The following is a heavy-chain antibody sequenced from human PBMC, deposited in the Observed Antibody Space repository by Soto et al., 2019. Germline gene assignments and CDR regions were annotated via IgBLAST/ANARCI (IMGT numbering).Heavy chain of an antibody. J-gene: IGHJ3*02. CDR2: IYSGGST. CDR1: GFTVSSNY. D-gene: IGHD4-17*01. Sequence: EVQLVESGGGLVQPGGSLRLSCAASGFTVSSNYMSWVRQAPGKGLEWVSVIYSGGSTYYADSVKGRFTISRDNSKNTLYLQMNSLRAEHTAVYYCARYDYGDYEDAFDIWGHGTMVTVSS. V-gene: IGHV3-66*01. CDR3: ARYDYGDYEDAFDI.